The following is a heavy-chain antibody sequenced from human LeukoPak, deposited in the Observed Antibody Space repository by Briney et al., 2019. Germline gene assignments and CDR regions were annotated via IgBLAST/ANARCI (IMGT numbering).Heavy chain of an antibody. V-gene: IGHV1-69*05. CDR2: IIPIFGTA. J-gene: IGHJ4*02. CDR1: GGTFSSYA. CDR3: ARNSKYCSGGSCYDPFDY. Sequence: SVKVSCKASGGTFSSYAISWVRQAPGQGLEWMGGIIPIFGTADYAQKFQGRVTITTDESTSTAYMELSSLRSEDTAVYYCARNSKYCSGGSCYDPFDYWGQGTLVTVSS. D-gene: IGHD2-15*01.